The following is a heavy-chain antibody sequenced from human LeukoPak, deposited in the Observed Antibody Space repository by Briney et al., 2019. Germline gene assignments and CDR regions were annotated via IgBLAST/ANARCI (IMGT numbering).Heavy chain of an antibody. J-gene: IGHJ5*02. CDR2: INPNSGGT. V-gene: IGHV1-2*04. CDR3: ARGLSRYDILTGRYNWFDP. D-gene: IGHD3-9*01. Sequence: GASVKVSCKASGYTFTGYYMHWVRQAPGQGLEWMGWINPNSGGTNYAQKFQGWVTMTRDTSISTAYMELSRLRSEDTAVYYCARGLSRYDILTGRYNWFDPWGQGTLVTVSS. CDR1: GYTFTGYY.